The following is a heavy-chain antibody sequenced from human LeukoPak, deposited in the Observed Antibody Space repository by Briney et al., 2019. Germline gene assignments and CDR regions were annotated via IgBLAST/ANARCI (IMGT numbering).Heavy chain of an antibody. D-gene: IGHD2-21*02. CDR1: GVSITSSDFY. CDR2: ISYSGRT. J-gene: IGHJ4*02. V-gene: IGHV4-39*01. CDR3: ARLKSYCGGDCYPDQFHN. Sequence: SETLSLTCTVSGVSITSSDFYWGWIRQPPGKGLEWIATISYSGRTYYNPSLKTRLTISVDTSKNQFSLKLLSVAAAATAVYYCARLKSYCGGDCYPDQFHNWGQGTLVTVSS.